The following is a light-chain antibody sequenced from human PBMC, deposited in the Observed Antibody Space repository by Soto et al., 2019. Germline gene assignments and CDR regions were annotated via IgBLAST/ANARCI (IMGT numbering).Light chain of an antibody. CDR3: QQYNRFQYT. CDR1: QSISSW. Sequence: DIQMTQSPSTLSASVGDRVSITCRASQSISSWLAWYQQKPGKAPKLLIYDASSLESGVPSRFSGSGSGTEFTLTISSLQPDDYAPYYCQQYNRFQYTFGQGTKLEIK. J-gene: IGKJ2*01. V-gene: IGKV1-5*01. CDR2: DAS.